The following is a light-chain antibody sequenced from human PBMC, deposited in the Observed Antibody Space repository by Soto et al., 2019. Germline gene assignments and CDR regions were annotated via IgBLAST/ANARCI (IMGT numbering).Light chain of an antibody. CDR1: SSNIGGNS. CDR3: ASWASILSVYV. J-gene: IGLJ1*01. CDR2: DDN. V-gene: IGLV1-51*01. Sequence: QSVLTQPPSVSAAPGQKVTISCSGSSSNIGGNSVSWYQQLPGTAPKLLIYDDNKRPSGIPDRFSGSKSGTSATLGITGFQTGDEAVYYCASWASILSVYVFGTGTKVTVL.